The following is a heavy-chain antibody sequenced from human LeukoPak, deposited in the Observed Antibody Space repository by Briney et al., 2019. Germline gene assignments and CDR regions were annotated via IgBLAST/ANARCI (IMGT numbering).Heavy chain of an antibody. Sequence: SVKVSCKASGGTFSSYAISWVRQAPGQGLEWMGGIIPIFGTANYAQKFQGRVTITTDESTSTAYMELSSLRAEDTAVYYCARDLYYDFWSGQDWFDPWGQGTLVTVSS. CDR1: GGTFSSYA. V-gene: IGHV1-69*05. CDR3: ARDLYYDFWSGQDWFDP. CDR2: IIPIFGTA. D-gene: IGHD3-3*01. J-gene: IGHJ5*02.